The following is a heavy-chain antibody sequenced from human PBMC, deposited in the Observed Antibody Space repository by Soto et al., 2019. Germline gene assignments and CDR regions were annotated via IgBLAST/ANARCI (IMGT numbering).Heavy chain of an antibody. V-gene: IGHV3-33*01. J-gene: IGHJ4*02. CDR1: GFPFSSYC. Sequence: GGSLRLSCEASGFPFSSYCIHWVRQAPGKGLEWLAIIWNDGSNEYYADSVKGRFTISRDNSKNTVYLQVSNMRAEDTAVYFCPSDTNDSGGYSDAWGQGTLVPVSA. CDR2: IWNDGSNE. D-gene: IGHD2-15*01. CDR3: PSDTNDSGGYSDA.